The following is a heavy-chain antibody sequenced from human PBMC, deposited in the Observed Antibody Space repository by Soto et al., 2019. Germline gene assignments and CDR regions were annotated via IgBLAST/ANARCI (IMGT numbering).Heavy chain of an antibody. CDR3: ARDHGGSGPPPFFGY. V-gene: IGHV1-69*12. Sequence: QVQLVQSGAEVKKPGSSVKVSCKASGGTFSSYAISWVRQAPGQGLEWMGGIIPIFGTANYAQKFQGRVTITAGESTRTAHRELSSLRSDDTAVYYCARDHGGSGPPPFFGYWGQGTLVTASS. CDR2: IIPIFGTA. J-gene: IGHJ4*02. D-gene: IGHD6-25*01. CDR1: GGTFSSYA.